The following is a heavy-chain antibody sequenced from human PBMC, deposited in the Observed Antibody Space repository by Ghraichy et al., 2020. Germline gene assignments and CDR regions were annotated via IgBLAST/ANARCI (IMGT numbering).Heavy chain of an antibody. CDR2: IYHSGST. CDR1: GYSISSGYY. J-gene: IGHJ5*02. Sequence: SETLSLTCAVSGYSISSGYYWGWIRQPPGKGLEWIGSIYHSGSTYYNPSLKSRVTISVDTSKNQFSLKLSSVTAADTAVYYCAREGTKGTAGGGWFDPWGQGTLVTVSS. CDR3: AREGTKGTAGGGWFDP. V-gene: IGHV4-38-2*02. D-gene: IGHD3-16*01.